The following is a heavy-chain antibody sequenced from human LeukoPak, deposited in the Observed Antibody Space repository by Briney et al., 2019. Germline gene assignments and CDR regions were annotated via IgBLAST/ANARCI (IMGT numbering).Heavy chain of an antibody. CDR2: IYHSGST. V-gene: IGHV4-59*01. Sequence: PSETLSLTCTVSGGSISSYYWSWIRQPPGKGLEWIGYIYHSGSTNYNPSLKSRVTISVDTSKNQFSLKLSSVTAADTAVYYCAKGPYLTFDYWGQGTLVTVSS. J-gene: IGHJ4*02. D-gene: IGHD4/OR15-4a*01. CDR1: GGSISSYY. CDR3: AKGPYLTFDY.